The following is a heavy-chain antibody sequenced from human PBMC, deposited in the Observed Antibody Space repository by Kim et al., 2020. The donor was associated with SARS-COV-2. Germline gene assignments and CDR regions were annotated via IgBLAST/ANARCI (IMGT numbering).Heavy chain of an antibody. Sequence: GGSLRLSCAASGFTFSNAWMSWVRQAPGKGLEWVGRIKSKTDGGTTDYAAPVKGRFTISRDDSKNTLYLQMNSLKTEDTAVYYCTTRYCSSTSCLFDAFDIWGQGTMVTVSS. D-gene: IGHD2-2*01. CDR1: GFTFSNAW. J-gene: IGHJ3*02. CDR3: TTRYCSSTSCLFDAFDI. V-gene: IGHV3-15*01. CDR2: IKSKTDGGTT.